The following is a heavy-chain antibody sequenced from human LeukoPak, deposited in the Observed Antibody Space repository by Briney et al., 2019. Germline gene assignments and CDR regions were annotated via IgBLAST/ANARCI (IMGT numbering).Heavy chain of an antibody. Sequence: PGGSLRLSCAASGFTFSSYAMSWVRQAPGKGREWVSAISGSGGSTYYADSVKGRFTISRDNSKNTLYLQMNSLRAEDTAVYYCAKRGTGSEKTQWLVPGLDYWGQGTLVTVSS. CDR2: ISGSGGST. V-gene: IGHV3-23*01. CDR3: AKRGTGSEKTQWLVPGLDY. J-gene: IGHJ4*02. D-gene: IGHD6-19*01. CDR1: GFTFSSYA.